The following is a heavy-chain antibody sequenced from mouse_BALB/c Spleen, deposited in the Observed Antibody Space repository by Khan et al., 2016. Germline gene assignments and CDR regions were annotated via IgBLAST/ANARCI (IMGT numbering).Heavy chain of an antibody. V-gene: IGHV1-7*01. CDR2: INPSTGYT. CDR3: ARSWYAMDY. Sequence: QVQLQQSGAELAKPGASVKMSCKASGYTFTSYWMHWVKQRPGQGLEWIGYINPSTGYTEYNQKFKDKATLTADKSSSTAYMQLSSLTSEDSAVYYCARSWYAMDYWGQGTSVTVSS. CDR1: GYTFTSYW. J-gene: IGHJ4*01.